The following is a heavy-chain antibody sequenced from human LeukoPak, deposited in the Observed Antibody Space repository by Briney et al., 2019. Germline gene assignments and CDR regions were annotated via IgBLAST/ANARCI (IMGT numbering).Heavy chain of an antibody. CDR1: GITFRNYW. Sequence: GGSLRLSCVASGITFRNYWMSWVRQAPGKGLEWVANINQDSSEKYYVDSVKGRFTISRDNAKNSLYLQMNSLRAEDTAVYYCAELGITMIGGVWGKGTTVTISS. V-gene: IGHV3-7*01. D-gene: IGHD3-10*02. CDR3: AELGITMIGGV. CDR2: INQDSSEK. J-gene: IGHJ6*04.